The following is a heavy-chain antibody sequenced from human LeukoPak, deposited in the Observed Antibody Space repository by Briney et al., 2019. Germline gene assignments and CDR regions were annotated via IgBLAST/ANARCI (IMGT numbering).Heavy chain of an antibody. Sequence: GASVKVSCKASGYTFTSYGISWVRQAPGQGLEWIGWISAYNGDIYYTQKFQGRVTMTTDTSTSTAYMELRGLRSDDTAVYYCARVPYSNSPLNDYWGQGSLVTVSS. CDR1: GYTFTSYG. J-gene: IGHJ4*02. D-gene: IGHD4-11*01. CDR3: ARVPYSNSPLNDY. CDR2: ISAYNGDI. V-gene: IGHV1-18*01.